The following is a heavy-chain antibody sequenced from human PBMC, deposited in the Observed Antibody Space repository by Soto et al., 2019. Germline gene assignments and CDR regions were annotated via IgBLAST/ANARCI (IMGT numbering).Heavy chain of an antibody. Sequence: QVPLVESGGGVVQPGRSLRLSCAVSGFTFNSYGMHWVRQSPGTGLEWVTLISYDGSHKYYTDSVKGRFTISRDNXKSTLYLQMNSLRDEDTAVYYCAKDRAGYSRGMDVWGQGTTVTVSS. J-gene: IGHJ6*02. CDR1: GFTFNSYG. D-gene: IGHD5-12*01. V-gene: IGHV3-30*18. CDR2: ISYDGSHK. CDR3: AKDRAGYSRGMDV.